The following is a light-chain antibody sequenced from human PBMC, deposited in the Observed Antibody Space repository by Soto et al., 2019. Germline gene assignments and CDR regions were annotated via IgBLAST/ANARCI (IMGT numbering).Light chain of an antibody. Sequence: QSALTQPASVSGSPGQWITISCAGTNSDVGNYNLVSWYQHHPGKAPRLIIYAVSKRPSGISDRCSGSKSGSTASLTISGPQPEDESDYHCCSYAGNAPFEFGAGTKLTVL. V-gene: IGLV2-23*02. CDR3: CSYAGNAPFE. CDR1: NSDVGNYNL. CDR2: AVS. J-gene: IGLJ2*01.